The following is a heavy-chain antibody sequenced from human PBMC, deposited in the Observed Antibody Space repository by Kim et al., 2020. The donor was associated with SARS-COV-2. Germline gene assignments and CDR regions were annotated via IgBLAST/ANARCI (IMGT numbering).Heavy chain of an antibody. CDR2: ISYDGSNK. CDR3: ARDSLGYSSSW. J-gene: IGHJ4*02. D-gene: IGHD6-13*01. Sequence: GGSLRLSCAASGFTFSSYAMHWVRQAPGKGLEWVAVISYDGSNKYYADSVKGRFTISRDNSKNTLYLQMNSLRAEDTAVYYCARDSLGYSSSWWGQGTLVTVSS. V-gene: IGHV3-30*04. CDR1: GFTFSSYA.